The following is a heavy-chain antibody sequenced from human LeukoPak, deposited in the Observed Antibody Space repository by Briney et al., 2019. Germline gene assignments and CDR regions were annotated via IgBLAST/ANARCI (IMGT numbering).Heavy chain of an antibody. J-gene: IGHJ6*02. CDR3: TRVRGPGIAAAGTMGTYYYYGMDV. Sequence: GGSLRLSCTASGFTFGDYAMSWVRQAPGKGLEWVGFIRSKAYGGTTEYAASVKGRFTISRDDSKSIAYLQMNSLKTEDTAVYYCTRVRGPGIAAAGTMGTYYYYGMDVWGQGTTGTVSS. D-gene: IGHD6-13*01. V-gene: IGHV3-49*04. CDR2: IRSKAYGGTT. CDR1: GFTFGDYA.